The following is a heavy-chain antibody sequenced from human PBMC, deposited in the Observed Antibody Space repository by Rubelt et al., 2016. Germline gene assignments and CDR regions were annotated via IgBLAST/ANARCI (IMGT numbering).Heavy chain of an antibody. CDR2: VNPSGGTT. V-gene: IGHV1-46*01. J-gene: IGHJ4*02. Sequence: QEQLVQSGSELKKPGASVKVSCKASGYTFSSYYIHWVRQAPGQGPEWMGIVNPSGGTTSIAKNFQGSVTMTTDTSTSTVYMDLSSRTSEDTAVYFCARSRLDSWGQGTLVSVSS. CDR1: GYTFSSYY. CDR3: ARSRLDS.